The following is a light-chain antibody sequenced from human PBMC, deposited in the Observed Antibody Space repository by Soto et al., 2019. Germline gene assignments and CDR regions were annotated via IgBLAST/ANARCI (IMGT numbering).Light chain of an antibody. CDR1: SSDVGGYNF. CDR2: EVT. Sequence: QSVLTQPASVSGSPGQSITISCTGTSSDVGGYNFVSWYQLYPGKAPKLMIYEVTNRPSGVSNRFSGSKSGNTASLTISGLQAEDEANYYCISYTSSSTLYVFGTGTKV. V-gene: IGLV2-14*01. J-gene: IGLJ1*01. CDR3: ISYTSSSTLYV.